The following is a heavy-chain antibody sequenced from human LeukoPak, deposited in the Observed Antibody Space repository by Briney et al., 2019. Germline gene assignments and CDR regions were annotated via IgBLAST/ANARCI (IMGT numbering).Heavy chain of an antibody. CDR2: IDSDGSST. CDR3: AKGDIVVVTAIPDY. J-gene: IGHJ4*02. D-gene: IGHD2-21*02. V-gene: IGHV3-74*01. CDR1: GFSFSSYW. Sequence: GGSLRLSCAASGFSFSSYWMHWVRQAPGKGLVWVSRIDSDGSSTTYADSVKGRFTISRDNSKNSLYLQMNSLRTEDTALYYCAKGDIVVVTAIPDYWGQGTLVTVSS.